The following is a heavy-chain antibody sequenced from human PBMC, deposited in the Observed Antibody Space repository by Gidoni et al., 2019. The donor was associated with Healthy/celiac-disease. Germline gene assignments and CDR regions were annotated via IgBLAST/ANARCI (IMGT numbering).Heavy chain of an antibody. V-gene: IGHV3-21*01. CDR1: GFTFCSYS. D-gene: IGHD3-10*01. J-gene: IGHJ3*02. CDR3: ARVMTGSKGYAFDI. Sequence: EVPLVESGGGLVKPGVSLRLSCAASGFTFCSYSMNWVRQAPGKGLEWVSSISSSSSYIDYADSVKGRFTISRDNAKNSLYLQMNSLRAEDTAVYYCARVMTGSKGYAFDIWGQGTMVTVSS. CDR2: ISSSSSYI.